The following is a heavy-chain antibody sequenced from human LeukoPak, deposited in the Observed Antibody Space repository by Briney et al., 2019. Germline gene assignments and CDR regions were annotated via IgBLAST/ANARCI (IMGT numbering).Heavy chain of an antibody. J-gene: IGHJ4*02. V-gene: IGHV3-23*01. CDR3: AIHGNILKGGDYFDY. CDR1: GFTFSSYG. Sequence: GGSLRLSCAASGFTFSSYGMSWVRQAPGKGLEWVSAISGSGGSTYYADSVKGRFTISRDNSKNTLYLQMNSLRAEDTAVYYCAIHGNILKGGDYFDYWGQGTLVTVSS. D-gene: IGHD3-16*01. CDR2: ISGSGGST.